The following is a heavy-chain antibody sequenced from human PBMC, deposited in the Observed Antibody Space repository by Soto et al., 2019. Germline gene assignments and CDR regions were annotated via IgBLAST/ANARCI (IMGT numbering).Heavy chain of an antibody. CDR1: GFTFSSFA. D-gene: IGHD4-4*01. V-gene: IGHV3-23*01. CDR2: ISGSGGGT. Sequence: PGGSLRLSCAASGFTFSSFAMSWVRQAPGKGLEWVSAISGSGGGTYYADSVKGRFTISRDNSKNTLYLQMNSLRAEDTAVYYCAKKLGLVAPTGPRDYWGQGTLVTVSS. CDR3: AKKLGLVAPTGPRDY. J-gene: IGHJ4*02.